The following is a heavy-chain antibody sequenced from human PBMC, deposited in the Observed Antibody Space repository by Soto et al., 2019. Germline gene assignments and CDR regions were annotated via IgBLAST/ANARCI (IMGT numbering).Heavy chain of an antibody. CDR2: IWYDGSNQ. J-gene: IGHJ4*02. Sequence: GGYLRLSCTASGFPFSSYGMHWVRQAPGKGLEWVAVIWYDGSNQDYADSVKGRFTISRDNSKNTLYLQMNSLRADDTAVYYCASSINWGQGTLVTVSS. V-gene: IGHV3-33*01. CDR1: GFPFSSYG. CDR3: ASSIN.